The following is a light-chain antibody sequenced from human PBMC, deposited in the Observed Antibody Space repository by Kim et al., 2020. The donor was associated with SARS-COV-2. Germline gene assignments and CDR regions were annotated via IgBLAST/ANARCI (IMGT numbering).Light chain of an antibody. Sequence: HSITLSCTGTSRDVGSYNLVSWYQQHPGKAPKLMIYEGSKRPSGVSNRFSGSKSGNTASPTISGLQAEDEADYYCCSYAGSSTWVFGGGTQLNVL. CDR2: EGS. CDR3: CSYAGSSTWV. J-gene: IGLJ3*02. V-gene: IGLV2-23*01. CDR1: SRDVGSYNL.